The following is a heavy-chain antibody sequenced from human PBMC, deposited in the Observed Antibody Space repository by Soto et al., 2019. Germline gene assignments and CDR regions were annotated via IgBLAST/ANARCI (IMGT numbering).Heavy chain of an antibody. CDR3: ARHEVPGYHYYHYVMDV. D-gene: IGHD6-13*01. CDR1: GFTFSSYA. CDR2: ILYDGRKK. J-gene: IGHJ6*04. V-gene: IGHV3-30*04. Sequence: GGSLRLSCATPGFTFSSYAVHWVPPAPGKGLEGGAVILYDGRKKKYADPVKGRFPISRDNSKNTLYLPKNSLRAEDTAVYLWARHEVPGYHYYHYVMDVWGKGTTVTVSS.